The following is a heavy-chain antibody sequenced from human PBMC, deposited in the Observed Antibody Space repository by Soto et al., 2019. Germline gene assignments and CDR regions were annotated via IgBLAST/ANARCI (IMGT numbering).Heavy chain of an antibody. J-gene: IGHJ4*02. CDR3: ARGVVRRVIIQYTSFFDY. D-gene: IGHD3-10*01. V-gene: IGHV4-34*01. CDR1: GGSFNDYY. Sequence: SETLSLTCAVYGGSFNDYYWSWVRQAPGRGLEWIREINHSGNTYYNPSLKSRVTISVDTSKNQFSLKLSSVTAADTAVYYCARGVVRRVIIQYTSFFDYWGQGTPVTVSS. CDR2: INHSGNT.